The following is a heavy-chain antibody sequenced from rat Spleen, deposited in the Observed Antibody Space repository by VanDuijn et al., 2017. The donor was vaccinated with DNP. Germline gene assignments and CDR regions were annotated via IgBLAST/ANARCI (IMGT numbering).Heavy chain of an antibody. Sequence: EVQLVESGGGLVQPGRSLKLSCAASGFTFRDYTMAWVRQAPKKGLEWVATIIYDGSTTYYRDSVKGRFTISRDNAKSTLYLEMDSLRSEDTATYYCARRGTTGMHYFDYWGQGVMVTVSS. CDR2: IIYDGSTT. V-gene: IGHV5-17*01. CDR3: ARRGTTGMHYFDY. D-gene: IGHD1-11*01. CDR1: GFTFRDYT. J-gene: IGHJ2*01.